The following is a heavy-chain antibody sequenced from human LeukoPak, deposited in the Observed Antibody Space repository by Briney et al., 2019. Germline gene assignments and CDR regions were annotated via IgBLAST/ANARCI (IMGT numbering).Heavy chain of an antibody. V-gene: IGHV4-59*01. CDR3: ARSLQLWPYYFDY. CDR2: IYYSGST. D-gene: IGHD5-18*01. J-gene: IGHJ4*02. CDR1: GGSISSYY. Sequence: SETLSLSCTVSGGSISSYYWSWIRQPPGKGLEWIGYIYYSGSTNYNPSLKSRVTISVDTSKNQFSLKLSSVTAADTAVYYCARSLQLWPYYFDYWGQGTLVTVSS.